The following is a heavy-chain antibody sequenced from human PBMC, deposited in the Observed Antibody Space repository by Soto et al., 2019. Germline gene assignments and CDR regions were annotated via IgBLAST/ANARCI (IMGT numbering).Heavy chain of an antibody. CDR2: IYYSGST. J-gene: IGHJ5*02. CDR3: ASSVYGDNWFDP. Sequence: PSETLSLTCTVSGGSISSGDYYWSWIRQPPGKGLEWIGYIYYSGSTYYNPSLKSRVTISVDTSKNQFSLKLSSVTAADTAVYYCASSVYGDNWFDPWGQGTLVTVSS. CDR1: GGSISSGDYY. V-gene: IGHV4-30-4*01. D-gene: IGHD5-12*01.